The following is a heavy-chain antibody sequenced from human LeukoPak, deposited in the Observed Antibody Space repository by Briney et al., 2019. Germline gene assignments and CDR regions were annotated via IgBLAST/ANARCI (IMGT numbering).Heavy chain of an antibody. D-gene: IGHD5-24*01. CDR2: IYYSGST. V-gene: IGHV4-39*01. CDR3: AKSDGYGLIDY. J-gene: IGHJ4*02. CDR1: GASISTSAYY. Sequence: SETLSLTCTVSGASISTSAYYWGWIRQPPGKGLDWLGNIYYSGSTYYNPSLKSRVTISVDSPKNQFSLRLSSVTTADTAVYYCAKSDGYGLIDYWGQGTLVTVSS.